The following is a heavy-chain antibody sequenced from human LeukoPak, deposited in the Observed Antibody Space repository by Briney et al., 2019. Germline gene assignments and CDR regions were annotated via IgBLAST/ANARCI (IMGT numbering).Heavy chain of an antibody. Sequence: GGSLRLSCAASGFTFSSYEMNWVRQAPGKGLEWVSYISSSGSTIYYADSVKGRFTISRDNSKNTLYLQMNSLRAEDTAVYYCARPGDFWSGYWEGSGYFDYWGQGTLVTVSS. V-gene: IGHV3-48*03. CDR3: ARPGDFWSGYWEGSGYFDY. J-gene: IGHJ4*02. D-gene: IGHD3-3*01. CDR1: GFTFSSYE. CDR2: ISSSGSTI.